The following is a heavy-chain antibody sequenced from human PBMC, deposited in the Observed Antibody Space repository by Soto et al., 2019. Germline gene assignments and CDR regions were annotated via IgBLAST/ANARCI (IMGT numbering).Heavy chain of an antibody. CDR2: MYYTGVT. J-gene: IGHJ6*02. V-gene: IGHV4-61*01. CDR3: ARGGEPLGYYGLDV. CDR1: GGSVRSGNHF. Sequence: PSETLSLTCSVSGGSVRSGNHFWNWIRQPPGRGLEWLGYMYYTGVTNYNPSLKSRVRMSVDMSKNQFSLELTSLTAADTAVYYCARGGEPLGYYGLDVWGQGTTVTVSS.